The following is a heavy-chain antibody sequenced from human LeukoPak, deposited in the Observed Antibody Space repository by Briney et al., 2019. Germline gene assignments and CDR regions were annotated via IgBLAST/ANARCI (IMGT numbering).Heavy chain of an antibody. J-gene: IGHJ4*02. V-gene: IGHV4-39*07. CDR2: IYYIGNT. Sequence: SETLSLICTVSGGSITNNLYYWGWVRQSPGKGLEWIASIYYIGNTFYNASLRSRVTVSVRTSDNQFSLKLRSMTAADTAIYYCARGDWRYGDFDSWGRGTLVTVSP. D-gene: IGHD3/OR15-3a*01. CDR1: GGSITNNLYY. CDR3: ARGDWRYGDFDS.